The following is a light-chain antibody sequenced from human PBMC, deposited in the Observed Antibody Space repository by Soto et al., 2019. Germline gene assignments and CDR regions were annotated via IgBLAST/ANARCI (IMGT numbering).Light chain of an antibody. Sequence: DIQMTQSPSSLSASVGDRVTITCQASQDISNHLNWFQQKPGRAPKLLIYDASTLETGVPSRFSGSGSGTDFTFTISSLQPEDIATYSCQHYDFSFGPGTKVDIK. CDR2: DAS. J-gene: IGKJ3*01. CDR1: QDISNH. V-gene: IGKV1-33*01. CDR3: QHYDFS.